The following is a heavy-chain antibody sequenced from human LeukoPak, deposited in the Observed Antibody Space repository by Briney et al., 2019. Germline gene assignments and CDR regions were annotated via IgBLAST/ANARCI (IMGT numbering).Heavy chain of an antibody. CDR2: ISFDGSAK. CDR3: AKDRVTAAGYYFDY. CDR1: GFTFSSYG. Sequence: GGSLRLSCAASGFTFSSYGMHWVRQAPGKGLEWVSVISFDGSAKYYADSVKGRFTISRDNSKNTLYLQMTSLRAEDTAVYYCAKDRVTAAGYYFDYWGQGILVTVSS. J-gene: IGHJ4*02. V-gene: IGHV3-30*18. D-gene: IGHD6-13*01.